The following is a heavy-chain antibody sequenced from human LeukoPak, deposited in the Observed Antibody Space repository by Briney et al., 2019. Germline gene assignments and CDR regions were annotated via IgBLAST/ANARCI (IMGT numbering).Heavy chain of an antibody. Sequence: GASVKVSCKASGFTFTSSAVQWVRQARGQRLEWIGWTVAGSGNTNYAQKFQERVTITRDMSTSTAYMELSSLRSEDTAVYYCAAGLGESSGYYYVFGLSWGQGTLVTVSS. D-gene: IGHD3-22*01. J-gene: IGHJ5*02. V-gene: IGHV1-58*01. CDR2: TVAGSGNT. CDR3: AAGLGESSGYYYVFGLS. CDR1: GFTFTSSA.